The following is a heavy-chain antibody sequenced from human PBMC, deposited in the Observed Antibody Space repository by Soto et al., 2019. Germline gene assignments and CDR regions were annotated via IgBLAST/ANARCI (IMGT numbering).Heavy chain of an antibody. V-gene: IGHV3-30*18. CDR1: GFTFSSYG. Sequence: GGSLRLSCAASGFTFSSYGMHWVRQAPGKGLEWVAVISYDGSNKYYADSVKGRFTISRDNSKNTLYLQMNSLRAEDTAVYYCAKEGKSWVVPAAYYMDVWGKGTTVTVSS. CDR3: AKEGKSWVVPAAYYMDV. D-gene: IGHD2-2*01. J-gene: IGHJ6*03. CDR2: ISYDGSNK.